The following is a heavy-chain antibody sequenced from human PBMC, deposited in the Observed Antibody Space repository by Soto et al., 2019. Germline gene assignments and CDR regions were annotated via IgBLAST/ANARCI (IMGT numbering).Heavy chain of an antibody. CDR2: IYPRDPDT. Sequence: GASVTISCNASGYTFTDFWIGWARKLPGKGLEWMGIIYPRDPDTRYRPSFQGDSTITVDKSTSTAYLQWNPLKASDTPMYYCPRPISSFRHYNYAMEVWGQETTETVST. J-gene: IGHJ6*01. CDR1: GYTFTDFW. D-gene: IGHD2-2*01. CDR3: PRPISSFRHYNYAMEV. V-gene: IGHV5-51*01.